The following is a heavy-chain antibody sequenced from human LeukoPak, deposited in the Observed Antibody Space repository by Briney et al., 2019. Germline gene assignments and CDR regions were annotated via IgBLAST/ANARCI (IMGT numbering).Heavy chain of an antibody. CDR1: GFTFSSYG. Sequence: GRSLRLSCAASGFTFSSYGMHWVRQAPGKGLEWVAVISHDGSKIQYTESVKGRFTISRDNSKNTLYLQMNSLRDEDTAVYYCAKDHCGDCQNVFDYWGQGTLATVSS. CDR3: AKDHCGDCQNVFDY. V-gene: IGHV3-30*18. D-gene: IGHD2-21*02. CDR2: ISHDGSKI. J-gene: IGHJ4*02.